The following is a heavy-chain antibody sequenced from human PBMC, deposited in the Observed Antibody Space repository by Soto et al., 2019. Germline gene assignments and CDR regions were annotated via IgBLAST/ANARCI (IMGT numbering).Heavy chain of an antibody. CDR1: GYSFTSYW. V-gene: IGHV5-51*01. CDR3: ARQFDPSTHRLNIVGARGYYYGMDV. D-gene: IGHD1-26*01. CDR2: IYPGDSDT. J-gene: IGHJ6*02. Sequence: LGESLKISCKGSGYSFTSYWIGWVRQMPGKGLEWMGIIYPGDSDTRYSPSFQGQVTISADKSISTAYLQWSSLKASDTAMYYCARQFDPSTHRLNIVGARGYYYGMDVWGQGTTVTVSS.